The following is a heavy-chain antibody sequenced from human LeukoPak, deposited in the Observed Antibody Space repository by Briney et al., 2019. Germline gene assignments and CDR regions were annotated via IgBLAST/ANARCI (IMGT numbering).Heavy chain of an antibody. J-gene: IGHJ6*02. CDR3: ARGPGYDSSGYNYYYYGMDA. CDR2: ISSSSSYI. V-gene: IGHV3-21*01. Sequence: GGSLRLSCAASGFTFRSYSMNWVRQAPGKGLEWVSSISSSSSYIYYADSVKGRFTISRDNAKNSLYLQMNSLRAEDTAVYYCARGPGYDSSGYNYYYYGMDAWGQGTTVTVSS. CDR1: GFTFRSYS. D-gene: IGHD3-22*01.